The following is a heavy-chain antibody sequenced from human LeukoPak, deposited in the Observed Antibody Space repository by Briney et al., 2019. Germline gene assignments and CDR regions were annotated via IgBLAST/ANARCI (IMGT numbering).Heavy chain of an antibody. Sequence: GRFLRLSCAASGFTFSSSAMSWVRQAPGKGLEWVSAISNNGGYTYYADSVQDRFTISRDNSKSTLCLQMNSLRAEDTAVYYCAKQLGYCSDGSCYFPYWGQGTLVTVSS. D-gene: IGHD2-15*01. CDR2: ISNNGGYT. CDR3: AKQLGYCSDGSCYFPY. J-gene: IGHJ4*02. CDR1: GFTFSSSA. V-gene: IGHV3-23*01.